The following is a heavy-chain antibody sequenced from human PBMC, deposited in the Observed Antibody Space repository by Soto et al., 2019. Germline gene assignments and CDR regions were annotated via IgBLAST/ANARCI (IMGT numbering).Heavy chain of an antibody. CDR3: ASTPGIVVVIPGWFDP. CDR2: INHSGST. J-gene: IGHJ5*02. D-gene: IGHD3-22*01. CDR1: GGSFSGYY. Sequence: QVQLQQWGAGLLKPSETLSLTCAVYGGSFSGYYWSWIRQPPGKGLEWIGEINHSGSTNYNPSLKSRVTISVDTSKNQFSLKLSSVTAADTAVYYCASTPGIVVVIPGWFDPWGQGTLVTVSS. V-gene: IGHV4-34*01.